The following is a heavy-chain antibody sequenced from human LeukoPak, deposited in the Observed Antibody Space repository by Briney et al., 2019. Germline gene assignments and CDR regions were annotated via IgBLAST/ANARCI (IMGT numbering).Heavy chain of an antibody. CDR3: ATGGYSGYDRYYYYGMDV. CDR2: FHPEDGET. V-gene: IGHV1-24*01. J-gene: IGHJ6*02. Sequence: ASVKVSCKVSGYTHTELSMHWVRQAPGKGLEGMGGFHPEDGETVYAQKFQGRVTMTEHTSTDTAYMEVSSLRSEDTAVYYCATGGYSGYDRYYYYGMDVWGQGTTVTVSS. D-gene: IGHD5-12*01. CDR1: GYTHTELS.